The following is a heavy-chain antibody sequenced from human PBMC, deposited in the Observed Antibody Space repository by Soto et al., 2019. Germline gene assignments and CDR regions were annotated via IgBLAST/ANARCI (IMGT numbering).Heavy chain of an antibody. Sequence: GGSLRLSCAASGFTFNNYAMSWVRQAPGKGLQWVSIISCGGSNKYYADSVKGRFTISRDNSKNTLYLQMNSLRAEDTAVYYCAKELTSSGWYYYGMDVWGQGTTVTVSS. J-gene: IGHJ6*02. V-gene: IGHV3-23*01. CDR2: ISCGGSNK. CDR3: AKELTSSGWYYYGMDV. CDR1: GFTFNNYA. D-gene: IGHD6-19*01.